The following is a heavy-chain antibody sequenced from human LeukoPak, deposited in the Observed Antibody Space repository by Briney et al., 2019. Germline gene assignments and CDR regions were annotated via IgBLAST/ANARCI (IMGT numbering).Heavy chain of an antibody. D-gene: IGHD3-22*01. CDR2: IYHSGST. J-gene: IGHJ3*02. Sequence: SETLSLTCTVSGGSISSGGYYWSWIRQPPGKGLEWIGYIYHSGSTYYNPSLKSRVTISVDRSKNQFSLKLSSVTAADTAVYYCARDLGYYYDSGGYYSQAFDIWGQGTTVTVSS. V-gene: IGHV4-30-2*01. CDR3: ARDLGYYYDSGGYYSQAFDI. CDR1: GGSISSGGYY.